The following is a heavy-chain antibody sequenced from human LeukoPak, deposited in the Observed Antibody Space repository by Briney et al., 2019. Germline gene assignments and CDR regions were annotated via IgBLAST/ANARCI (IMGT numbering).Heavy chain of an antibody. CDR2: IKQDGSEK. CDR3: ARGSITMVRSKFDY. Sequence: GGSLRLSCAASGFIFSSYWMSWVRQAPGKGLEWVANIKQDGSEKSYVDSVKGRFTISRDNAKNSLYLQMNSLRAEDTAVYYCARGSITMVRSKFDYWGQGTLVTVSS. V-gene: IGHV3-7*01. D-gene: IGHD3-10*01. CDR1: GFIFSSYW. J-gene: IGHJ4*02.